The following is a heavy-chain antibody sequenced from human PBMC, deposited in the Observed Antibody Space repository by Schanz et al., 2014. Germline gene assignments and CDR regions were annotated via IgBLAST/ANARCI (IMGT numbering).Heavy chain of an antibody. CDR2: VIPILGVT. Sequence: QVQLVQSGADVKKPGSSVRVSCKASGGTFSRLTFSWVRQAPGQGLEWMGRVIPILGVTHYAQKFQGRLTITADKSTSTAYMELSSLRSEDTAMYYCARDYYDSSGYYYCDYWGQGTLVTVSS. CDR1: GGTFSRLT. CDR3: ARDYYDSSGYYYCDY. V-gene: IGHV1-69*08. J-gene: IGHJ4*02. D-gene: IGHD3-22*01.